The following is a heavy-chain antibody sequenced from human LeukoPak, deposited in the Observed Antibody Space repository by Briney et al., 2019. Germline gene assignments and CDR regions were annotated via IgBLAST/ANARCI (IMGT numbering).Heavy chain of an antibody. Sequence: GGSLRLSCAASGFIFSSYSMNWVRQAPGKGPEWVSSITSSSSYIYYADSVKGRFTISRDNAKKSLYLQMNSLRADDTAVYYCASLLGSYCSGGSCYVWGQGTLVTVSA. CDR2: ITSSSSYI. CDR3: ASLLGSYCSGGSCYV. CDR1: GFIFSSYS. D-gene: IGHD2-15*01. V-gene: IGHV3-21*01. J-gene: IGHJ4*02.